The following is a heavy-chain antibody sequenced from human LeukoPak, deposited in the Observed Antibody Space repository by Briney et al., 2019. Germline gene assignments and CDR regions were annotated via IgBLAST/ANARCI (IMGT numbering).Heavy chain of an antibody. D-gene: IGHD3-9*01. J-gene: IGHJ6*03. V-gene: IGHV5-51*01. CDR3: ARQGFRYFDWSLRDYMDV. CDR2: IYPGDSDT. Sequence: KIGESLKISCKGSGYSFTSYWIGWVRQMPGKGLEWMGIIYPGDSDTGYSPSFQGQVTISADKSISTAYLQWSSLKAADTAMYYCARQGFRYFDWSLRDYMDVWGKGTTVTVSS. CDR1: GYSFTSYW.